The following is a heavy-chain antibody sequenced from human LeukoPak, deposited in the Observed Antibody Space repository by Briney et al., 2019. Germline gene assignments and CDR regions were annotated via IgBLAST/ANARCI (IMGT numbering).Heavy chain of an antibody. D-gene: IGHD3-10*01. V-gene: IGHV4-38-2*01. CDR3: ARSGYMVRGVLDY. CDR1: GYSISSGYY. Sequence: SETLSLTCAVSGYSISSGYYWGWIRQPPGKGLEWIGSIYHSGSTYYNPSLKSRVTISVDTSKNQFSLELSSVTAADTAVYYCARSGYMVRGVLDYWGQGTLVTVSS. J-gene: IGHJ4*02. CDR2: IYHSGST.